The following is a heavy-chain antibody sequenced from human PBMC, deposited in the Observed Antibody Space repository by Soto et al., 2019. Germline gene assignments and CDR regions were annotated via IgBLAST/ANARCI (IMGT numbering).Heavy chain of an antibody. D-gene: IGHD3-10*01. CDR1: GYTFPSYG. CDR3: ASGVGELSYYYYYGMDV. CDR2: ISAYNGNT. V-gene: IGHV1-18*01. J-gene: IGHJ6*02. Sequence: QVQLVQSGAEVKKPGASVKVSCKASGYTFPSYGISWVRQAPGQGLEWMGWISAYNGNTNYAQQLQGRVTMTTDTSTSTAYMELRSLRSDDTAVYYCASGVGELSYYYYYGMDVWGQGTTVTVSS.